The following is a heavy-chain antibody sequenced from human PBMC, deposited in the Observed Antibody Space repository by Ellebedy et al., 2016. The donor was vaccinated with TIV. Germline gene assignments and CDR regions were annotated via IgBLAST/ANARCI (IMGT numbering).Heavy chain of an antibody. D-gene: IGHD3-3*01. Sequence: MPSETLSLTCTVSGGSITNYSWSWIRQPPGKGLEWIGYISYSGSTNYNPSLKSRVTISLDTSKNQFSLKLSSVTAADTAVYYCARGLLYYDFWSGYYKGAGDYYYGMDVWGQGTTVTVSS. CDR1: GGSITNYS. V-gene: IGHV4-59*01. J-gene: IGHJ6*02. CDR2: ISYSGST. CDR3: ARGLLYYDFWSGYYKGAGDYYYGMDV.